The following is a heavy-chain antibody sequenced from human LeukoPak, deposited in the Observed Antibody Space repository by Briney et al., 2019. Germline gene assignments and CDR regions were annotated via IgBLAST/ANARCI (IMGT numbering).Heavy chain of an antibody. J-gene: IGHJ4*02. D-gene: IGHD4-17*01. CDR2: IIPILGIA. CDR1: GGTFSSYA. Sequence: GASVKVSCKASGGTFSSYAISWVRQAPGQGLEWMGGIIPILGIANYAQKFQGRVTITADKSTSTAYMELSSLRSEDTAVYYCAAMTTVTTFDYFDYWGQGTLVTVSS. V-gene: IGHV1-69*10. CDR3: AAMTTVTTFDYFDY.